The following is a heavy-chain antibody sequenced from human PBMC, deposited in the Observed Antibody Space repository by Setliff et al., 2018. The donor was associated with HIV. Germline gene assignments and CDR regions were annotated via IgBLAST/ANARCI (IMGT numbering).Heavy chain of an antibody. Sequence: SETLSPTCNVSGGSISSGGYYWSWIRQPPGKGLEWIGEINHSGSTNYNMSLWSRVTISLDASRNQFSLELISVTAADTAVYYCAGGPGTTSIDYWAQGTLVTVSS. CDR3: AGGPGTTSIDY. J-gene: IGHJ4*02. CDR2: INHSGST. D-gene: IGHD1-26*01. V-gene: IGHV4-39*07. CDR1: GGSISSGGYY.